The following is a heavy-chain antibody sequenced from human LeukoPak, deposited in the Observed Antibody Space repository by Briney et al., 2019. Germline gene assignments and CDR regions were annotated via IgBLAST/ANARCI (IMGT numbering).Heavy chain of an antibody. V-gene: IGHV4-39*01. D-gene: IGHD3-3*01. J-gene: IGHJ4*02. CDR3: AMNDFWSGYYGH. CDR1: GGSVSNRDYY. Sequence: VKPSETLSLACIVSGGSVSNRDYYWGWIRQPPGRGLEWIGNISYSGKTFYNPSLKSRVTISADTTKNQLSLKLNSVTAADTAVYFCAMNDFWSGYYGHWGQGILVTVSS. CDR2: ISYSGKT.